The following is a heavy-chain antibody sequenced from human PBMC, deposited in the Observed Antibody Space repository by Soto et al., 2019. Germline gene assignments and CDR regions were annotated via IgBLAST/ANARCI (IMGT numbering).Heavy chain of an antibody. CDR2: IKSKTDGGTT. CDR3: TTATGGWPYYYGMDV. V-gene: IGHV3-15*01. D-gene: IGHD6-19*01. Sequence: LRLSCAASGFTFSNAWMSWVRQAPGKGLEWVGCIKSKTDGGTTDYAAPVKGRFTISRDDSKNTLYLQMNSLKTEDTAVYYCTTATGGWPYYYGMDVWGQGTTVTVSS. CDR1: GFTFSNAW. J-gene: IGHJ6*02.